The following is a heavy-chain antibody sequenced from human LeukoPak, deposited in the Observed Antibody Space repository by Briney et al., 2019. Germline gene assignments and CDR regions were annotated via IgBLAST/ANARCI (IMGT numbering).Heavy chain of an antibody. Sequence: GESLKISCKGSGYRFTSYWIGWVRPMPGKGLEWMGIIYPGDSDTRYSPSFQGQVTISADKSISTAYLQWSSLKASDTAMYYCARQSYYYDSSGYYAPSFEDYWGQGTLVTVSS. D-gene: IGHD3-22*01. J-gene: IGHJ4*02. CDR3: ARQSYYYDSSGYYAPSFEDY. CDR1: GYRFTSYW. CDR2: IYPGDSDT. V-gene: IGHV5-51*01.